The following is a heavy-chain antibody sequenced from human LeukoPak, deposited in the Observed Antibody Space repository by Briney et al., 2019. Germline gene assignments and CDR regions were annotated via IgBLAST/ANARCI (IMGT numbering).Heavy chain of an antibody. CDR3: ARAAEPIDAFDI. J-gene: IGHJ3*02. V-gene: IGHV3-21*01. CDR1: GFTFSSYS. D-gene: IGHD1-26*01. Sequence: PGGSLRLSCAASGFTFSSYSMNWVRQAPGKGLEWVSSISSSSSYIYYADSVKGRFTISRDNAKNSLYLQMNSLRAEDTAVYYCARAAEPIDAFDIWGQGTMVTVSS. CDR2: ISSSSSYI.